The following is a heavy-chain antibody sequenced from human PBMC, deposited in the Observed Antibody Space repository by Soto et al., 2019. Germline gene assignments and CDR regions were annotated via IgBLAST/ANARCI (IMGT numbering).Heavy chain of an antibody. J-gene: IGHJ4*02. D-gene: IGHD1-1*01. V-gene: IGHV4-31*03. CDR1: GGSISSYDHY. CDR3: ARGTDRYKCGY. CDR2: IYYNGGT. Sequence: QVQLQESGPGLVMPSQTLSLTCIVSGGSISSYDHYWSWIRQRPGKGLEWIGYIYYNGGTHYNPSLQSRVTISVDRSKDQFSLMLRSVTAADTAVYYCARGTDRYKCGYWGQGILVTVSS.